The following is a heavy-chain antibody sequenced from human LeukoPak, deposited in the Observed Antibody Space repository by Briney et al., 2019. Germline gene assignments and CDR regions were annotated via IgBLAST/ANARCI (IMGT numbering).Heavy chain of an antibody. D-gene: IGHD1-26*01. CDR3: ARVMVGATTSTLFDY. J-gene: IGHJ4*02. CDR2: INAGNGNT. V-gene: IGHV1-3*01. Sequence: ASVKVSCKASGYTFTSYAMHWVRQAPGQRLEWMGWINAGNGNTKYSQKFQGRVTITRDTSASTAYMELSSLRSEDTAVYYCARVMVGATTSTLFDYWGQGTLVTVSS. CDR1: GYTFTSYA.